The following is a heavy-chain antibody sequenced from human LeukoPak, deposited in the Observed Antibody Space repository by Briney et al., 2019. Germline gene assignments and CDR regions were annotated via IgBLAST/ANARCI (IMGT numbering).Heavy chain of an antibody. Sequence: PSETLSLTCTVSGGSISSSSYYWGWIRQPPGKGLEWIGSIYYSGSTYYNPSLKSRVTISVDTSKNQFSLKLSSVTAADTAVYYCARPYGAAGLDWGQATLVTVPS. D-gene: IGHD4-17*01. V-gene: IGHV4-39*01. CDR2: IYYSGST. CDR3: ARPYGAAGLD. CDR1: GGSISSSSYY. J-gene: IGHJ4*02.